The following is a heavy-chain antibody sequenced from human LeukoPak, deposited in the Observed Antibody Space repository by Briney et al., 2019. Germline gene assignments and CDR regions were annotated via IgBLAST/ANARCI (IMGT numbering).Heavy chain of an antibody. Sequence: SETLSLTCNVSGGSISSYYWSWIRQPPGKGLEWIGYIYYSGSTNYNPSLKSRVTISVDTSKNQFSLKLSSVTAADTAVYYCARGIWAYYFDYWGQGTLVTVSS. CDR3: ARGIWAYYFDY. CDR2: IYYSGST. V-gene: IGHV4-59*01. CDR1: GGSISSYY. D-gene: IGHD7-27*01. J-gene: IGHJ4*02.